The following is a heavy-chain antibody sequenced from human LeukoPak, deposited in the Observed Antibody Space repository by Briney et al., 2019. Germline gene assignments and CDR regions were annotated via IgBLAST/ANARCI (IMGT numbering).Heavy chain of an antibody. CDR2: LKQDAYQT. CDR3: ARDRRSGLDH. CDR1: GFSLSSSW. D-gene: IGHD6-19*01. J-gene: IGHJ4*02. Sequence: PGGSLRLSCAASGFSLSSSWMAWVRQAPGQGLEWVANLKQDAYQTFYLESVKGRFTISRDNAKNSLYLYMNSLRVEDTAMYYCARDRRSGLDHWGQGALVTVSS. V-gene: IGHV3-7*03.